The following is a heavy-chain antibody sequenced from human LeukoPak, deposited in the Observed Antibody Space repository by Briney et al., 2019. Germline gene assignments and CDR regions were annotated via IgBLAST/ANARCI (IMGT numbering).Heavy chain of an antibody. CDR3: ARDLGLRYDGNSDAFDI. Sequence: SETLSLTCTVSGGSISTYYWSWIRQPPGKGLEWIGCIYYSGSTIYNPSLKSRVTISVEKSKNQFSLKLSSVTAADTAVYYCARDLGLRYDGNSDAFDIWSQGTMVTVSS. CDR2: IYYSGST. V-gene: IGHV4-59*01. D-gene: IGHD4-23*01. CDR1: GGSISTYY. J-gene: IGHJ3*02.